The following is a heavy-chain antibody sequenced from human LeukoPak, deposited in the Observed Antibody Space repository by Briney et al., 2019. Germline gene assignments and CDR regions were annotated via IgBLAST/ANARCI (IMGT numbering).Heavy chain of an antibody. V-gene: IGHV6-1*01. D-gene: IGHD1-26*01. J-gene: IGHJ4*02. CDR3: ARDPVGGSTIFDY. CDR2: AYYRSKWYY. Sequence: SQTLSLTCAISGDSVSSNSAAWNWIRQSPSRGLEWLGRAYYRSKWYYDYAVAVKSRISINPDTSKNQFSLQLSSVTPEDTAVYYCARDPVGGSTIFDYWGQGTLVTISS. CDR1: GDSVSSNSAA.